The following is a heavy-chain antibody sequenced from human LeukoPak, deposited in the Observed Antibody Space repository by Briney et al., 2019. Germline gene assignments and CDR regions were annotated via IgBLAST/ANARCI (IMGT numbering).Heavy chain of an antibody. CDR3: ARSVSSRFTSPRRPYYFDS. CDR2: IRYNGNNQ. CDR1: GFTFNNYG. Sequence: GGSLRLSCAASGFTFNNYGMHWVRQAPGKGLEWVAFIRYNGNNQYYADSVKGRFTISRDNSKNTLYLQMNSLRAEDTAVYYCARSVSSRFTSPRRPYYFDSWGQGTLVTVSS. D-gene: IGHD2-2*01. V-gene: IGHV3-30*02. J-gene: IGHJ4*02.